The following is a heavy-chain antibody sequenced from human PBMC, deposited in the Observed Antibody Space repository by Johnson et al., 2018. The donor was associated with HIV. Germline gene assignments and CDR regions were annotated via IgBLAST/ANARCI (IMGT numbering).Heavy chain of an antibody. D-gene: IGHD6-6*01. CDR3: ARDKGIAARLGAFDI. CDR2: LSYDGSNK. J-gene: IGHJ3*02. CDR1: GFTFSSHS. V-gene: IGHV3-30*04. Sequence: QVQLVESGGGVVQPGRSLRLSCAASGFTFSSHSMYWVRQAPGKGLAWLAVLSYDGSNKYSAASVKGRFTISRDNSKNTLYLQMNSLRAEDTAVYYCARDKGIAARLGAFDIWGQGTMVTVSS.